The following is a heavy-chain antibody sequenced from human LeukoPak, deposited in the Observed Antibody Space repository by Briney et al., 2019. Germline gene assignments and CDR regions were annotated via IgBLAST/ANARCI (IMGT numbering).Heavy chain of an antibody. CDR3: ARQGGIFDY. Sequence: GGSLRLSCAASGFTFSSYSMNWVRQAPGKGLEWVSSISSSSGDIYYADSVKGRVTISRDNAKNSLYLQMNSLRAEDTAVYYCARQGGIFDYWGQGTLVNVSS. J-gene: IGHJ4*02. V-gene: IGHV3-21*01. CDR1: GFTFSSYS. CDR2: ISSSSGDI. D-gene: IGHD3-16*01.